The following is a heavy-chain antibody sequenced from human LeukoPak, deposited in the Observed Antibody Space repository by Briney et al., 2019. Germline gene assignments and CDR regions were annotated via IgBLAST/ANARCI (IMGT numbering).Heavy chain of an antibody. D-gene: IGHD5-12*01. J-gene: IGHJ4*02. CDR3: ALRSGYDYDY. CDR1: GLSFTNYC. Sequence: GESLKISCKASGLSFTNYCIGWVRQMPGKGLEWMGIICPGDSDTRYSPSFQGQVTISADKSISTAYLQWSSLKASDTAMYYCALRSGYDYDYWGQGPLVTVSS. V-gene: IGHV5-51*01. CDR2: ICPGDSDT.